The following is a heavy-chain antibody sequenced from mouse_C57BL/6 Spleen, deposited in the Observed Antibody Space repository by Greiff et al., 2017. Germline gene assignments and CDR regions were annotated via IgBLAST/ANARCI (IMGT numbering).Heavy chain of an antibody. Sequence: EVKLMESGPGLVKPSQSLSLTCSVTGYSITSGYYWIWIRQFPGNKLVWMGYISYDGSNNYNPSLKNRIPITRDTSKNQFFLKLNSVTTEDTSTYYCAYDYGFAYWGQGTLVTVSA. CDR2: ISYDGSN. D-gene: IGHD2-4*01. V-gene: IGHV3-6*01. CDR1: GYSITSGYY. J-gene: IGHJ3*01. CDR3: AYDYGFAY.